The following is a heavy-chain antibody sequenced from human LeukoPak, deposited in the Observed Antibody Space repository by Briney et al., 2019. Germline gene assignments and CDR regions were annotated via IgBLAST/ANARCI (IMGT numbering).Heavy chain of an antibody. CDR3: AKDNGLRYFDWLFNC. D-gene: IGHD3-9*01. Sequence: GGSLRLSCAASGFTFDDYAMHWVRQAPGKGLEWVSGISWNSGSIGYADSVKGRFAISRDNAKNSLYLQMNSLRAEDTALYYCAKDNGLRYFDWLFNCWGQGTLVTVSS. CDR2: ISWNSGSI. J-gene: IGHJ4*02. CDR1: GFTFDDYA. V-gene: IGHV3-9*01.